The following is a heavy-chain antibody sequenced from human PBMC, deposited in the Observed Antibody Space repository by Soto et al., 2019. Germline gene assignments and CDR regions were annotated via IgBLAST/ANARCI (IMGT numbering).Heavy chain of an antibody. Sequence: GASVKVSCKASGYTFTSYDINWVRQATGQGLEWMGWMNPNSGNTGYAQKFQGRVTMTRNTSISTAYMELSSLRSEDTAVYYCARWDSSGYYYPRYYYYGMDVWGQGTTVTV. J-gene: IGHJ6*02. CDR3: ARWDSSGYYYPRYYYYGMDV. CDR2: MNPNSGNT. D-gene: IGHD3-22*01. V-gene: IGHV1-8*01. CDR1: GYTFTSYD.